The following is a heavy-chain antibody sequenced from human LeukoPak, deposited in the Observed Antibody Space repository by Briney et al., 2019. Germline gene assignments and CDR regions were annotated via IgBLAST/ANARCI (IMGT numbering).Heavy chain of an antibody. CDR3: ARDGDYGRYFQH. Sequence: GGSLRLSCAASGFTVSSNYMSWVRQAPGKGLEWVSVIYSGGSTYYADFVKGRFTISRDNSKNTLYLQMNSLRAEDTAVYYCARDGDYGRYFQHWGQGTLVTVSS. J-gene: IGHJ1*01. D-gene: IGHD4-17*01. CDR1: GFTVSSNY. V-gene: IGHV3-53*01. CDR2: IYSGGST.